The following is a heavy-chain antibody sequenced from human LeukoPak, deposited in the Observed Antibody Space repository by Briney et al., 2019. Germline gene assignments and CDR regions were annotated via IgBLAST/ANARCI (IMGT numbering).Heavy chain of an antibody. CDR3: ARLEVVTPPYYFDY. J-gene: IGHJ4*02. CDR2: VYYSGST. CDR1: GGSINNYY. V-gene: IGHV4-59*05. Sequence: PSETLSLTCTVSGGSINNYYWSWIRQPAGKGLEWIGSVYYSGSTYFNPSLKSRVTISVDTSKNQFSLKLSSVTAADTAVYYCARLEVVTPPYYFDYWGQGTLVTVSS. D-gene: IGHD4-23*01.